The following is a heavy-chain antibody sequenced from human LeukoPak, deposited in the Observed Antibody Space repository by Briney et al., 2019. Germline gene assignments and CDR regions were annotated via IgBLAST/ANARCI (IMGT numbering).Heavy chain of an antibody. D-gene: IGHD3-22*01. CDR3: ARGTRFYYDSSGYYRY. CDR2: INHSGST. J-gene: IGHJ4*02. CDR1: GGSFSGYY. Sequence: SETLPLTCAVYGGSFSGYYWSWIRQPPGKGLEWIGEINHSGSTNYNPSLKSRVTISVDTSKNQFSLKLSSVTAADTAVYYCARGTRFYYDSSGYYRYWGQGTLVTVSS. V-gene: IGHV4-34*01.